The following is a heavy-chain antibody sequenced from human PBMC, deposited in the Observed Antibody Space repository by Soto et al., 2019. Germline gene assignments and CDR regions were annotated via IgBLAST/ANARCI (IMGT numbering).Heavy chain of an antibody. D-gene: IGHD3-3*01. CDR2: IYHSGST. CDR3: ARAHYDFWSGYLSWFDP. V-gene: IGHV4-4*02. CDR1: GASISSTDW. J-gene: IGHJ5*02. Sequence: SETLSLTCAVSGASISSTDWWSWVRQPPGKGLGWLGEIYHSGSTYYNPSLRSRVAISVDTSQNLFSLTLSSVTAADTAVYYCARAHYDFWSGYLSWFDPWGQGTLVTVSS.